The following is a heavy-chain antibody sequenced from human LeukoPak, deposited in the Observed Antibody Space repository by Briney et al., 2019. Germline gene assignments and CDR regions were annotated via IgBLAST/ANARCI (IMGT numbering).Heavy chain of an antibody. Sequence: SETLSLTCTVSGGSISFYYWSWIRQPPGKGLEWIGYTSYSGSTNYNPSLKSRVTISVDTSKNQFSLKLSSVTAADTAVYYCARGCSSTSCYTRYYYYMDVWGKGTTVTVSS. D-gene: IGHD2-2*02. CDR2: TSYSGST. V-gene: IGHV4-59*01. J-gene: IGHJ6*03. CDR3: ARGCSSTSCYTRYYYYMDV. CDR1: GGSISFYY.